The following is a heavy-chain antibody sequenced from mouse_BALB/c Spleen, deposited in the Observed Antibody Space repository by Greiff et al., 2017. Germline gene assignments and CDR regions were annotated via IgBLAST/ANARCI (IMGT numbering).Heavy chain of an antibody. Sequence: EVKLMESVGGLVQPGGSLKLSCAASGFTFSSYTMSWVRQTPEKRLEWVAYISNGGGSTYYPDTVKGRFTISRDNAKNTLYLQMSSLKSEDTAMYYCARPRYGNPFAYWGQGTLVTVSA. CDR1: GFTFSSYT. D-gene: IGHD2-1*01. CDR3: ARPRYGNPFAY. CDR2: ISNGGGST. V-gene: IGHV5-12-2*01. J-gene: IGHJ3*01.